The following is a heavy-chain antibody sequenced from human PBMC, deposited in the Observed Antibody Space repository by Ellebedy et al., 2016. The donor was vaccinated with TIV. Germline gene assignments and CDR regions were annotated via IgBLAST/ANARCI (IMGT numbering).Heavy chain of an antibody. CDR3: ARDGVRPYFYNGMDV. CDR1: GFTFSTYN. J-gene: IGHJ6*02. D-gene: IGHD2/OR15-2a*01. Sequence: GESLKISCAASGFTFSTYNMHWVRQAPGKGLEWVAVIWYDGNNTQYADSVKGRFTMSRDNSKNMVYLQMNSLRAEDTAVYYCARDGVRPYFYNGMDVWGQGTTVSVSS. CDR2: IWYDGNNT. V-gene: IGHV3-33*08.